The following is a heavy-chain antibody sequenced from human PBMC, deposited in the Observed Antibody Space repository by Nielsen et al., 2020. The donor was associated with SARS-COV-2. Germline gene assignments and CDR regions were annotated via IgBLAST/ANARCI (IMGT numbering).Heavy chain of an antibody. D-gene: IGHD3-3*01. Sequence: GGSLRLSCAASGFTFDDYAMHWVRQAPGKGLEWVSAISGSGGSTYYADSVKGRFTISRDNSKNTLYLQMNSLRAEDTAVYYCAKDQGVTIFGVVITPYRGKDVWGQGTTVTVSS. J-gene: IGHJ6*02. CDR1: GFTFDDYA. V-gene: IGHV3-23*01. CDR2: ISGSGGST. CDR3: AKDQGVTIFGVVITPYRGKDV.